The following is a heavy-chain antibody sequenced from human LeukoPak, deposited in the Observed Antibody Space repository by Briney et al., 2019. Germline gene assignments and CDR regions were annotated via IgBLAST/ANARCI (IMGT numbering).Heavy chain of an antibody. CDR3: AREGRYCGGGRCSYMDV. Sequence: SETLSLTCTVSGYSISSGYYWDWIRQPRGKGLEWIGSIYHSGSPYYNSSLKSRVTISVDTSKNQFSLKLSSVTAADTAVYYCAREGRYCGGGRCSYMDVWGKGTTVTVSS. J-gene: IGHJ6*03. CDR2: IYHSGSP. CDR1: GYSISSGYY. V-gene: IGHV4-38-2*02. D-gene: IGHD2-15*01.